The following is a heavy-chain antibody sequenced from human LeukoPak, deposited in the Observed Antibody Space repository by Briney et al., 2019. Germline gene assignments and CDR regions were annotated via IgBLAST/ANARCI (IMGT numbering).Heavy chain of an antibody. CDR3: AGGYSYGYPYFDY. V-gene: IGHV3-30-3*01. CDR1: GFTFSSYA. J-gene: IGHJ4*02. CDR2: ITYDGSNK. D-gene: IGHD5-18*01. Sequence: PGGSLRLSCAASGFTFSSYAMHWVRQAPCKGLEWVAVITYDGSNKYYADSVKGRFTISRDNSKNTLYLQMNSLRAEDTAVYYCAGGYSYGYPYFDYWGQGTLVTVSS.